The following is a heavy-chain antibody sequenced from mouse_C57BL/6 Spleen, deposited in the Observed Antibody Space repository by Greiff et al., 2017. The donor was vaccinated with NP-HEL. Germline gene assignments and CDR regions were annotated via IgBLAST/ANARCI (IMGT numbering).Heavy chain of an antibody. V-gene: IGHV5-4*01. D-gene: IGHD3-3*01. Sequence: EVQGVESGGGLVKPGGSLKLSCAASGFTFSSYAMSWVRQTPEKRLEWVATISDGGSYTYYPDNVKGRFTISRDNAKNNLYLQMSHLKSEDKAWDYCAGGDPWYVDVWGTGTTVTVSS. CDR1: GFTFSSYA. J-gene: IGHJ1*03. CDR3: AGGDPWYVDV. CDR2: ISDGGSYT.